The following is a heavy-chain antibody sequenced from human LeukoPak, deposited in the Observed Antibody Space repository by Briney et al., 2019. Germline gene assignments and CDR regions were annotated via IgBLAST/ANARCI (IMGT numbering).Heavy chain of an antibody. CDR2: IYYSGST. Sequence: SETQSLTCTVSGGSISSYYWSWIRQPPGKGLEWIGYIYYSGSTNYNPSLKSRVTISVDTSKNQFSLKLSSVTAADTAVYYCARMGHGRNDAFDIWGQGTMVTVSS. CDR3: ARMGHGRNDAFDI. J-gene: IGHJ3*02. D-gene: IGHD3-16*01. CDR1: GGSISSYY. V-gene: IGHV4-59*01.